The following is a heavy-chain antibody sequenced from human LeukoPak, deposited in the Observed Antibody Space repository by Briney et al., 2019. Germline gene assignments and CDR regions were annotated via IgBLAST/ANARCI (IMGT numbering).Heavy chain of an antibody. Sequence: GGSLRLSCAASGFTFRSYWMSWVRQAPGKGLEWVALMSYDGNNNYYTDSVKGRFTLSRDNSKNTLYLQMNSLRPEDTAVYYCAREWGAAVDYWGQGTLVTVSS. CDR3: AREWGAAVDY. CDR1: GFTFRSYW. CDR2: MSYDGNNN. V-gene: IGHV3-30-3*01. D-gene: IGHD6-13*01. J-gene: IGHJ4*02.